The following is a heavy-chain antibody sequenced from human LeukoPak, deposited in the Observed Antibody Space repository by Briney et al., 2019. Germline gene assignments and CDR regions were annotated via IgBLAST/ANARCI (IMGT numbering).Heavy chain of an antibody. Sequence: GGSLRLSCAASGFTFSSYGMHWVRQAPGKGLEWVAVISHDGSNKYYADSVKGRFTISRDNSKNTLYLQMNSLRAEDTAVYYWAKDRYSSGCCYFDYWGQGTLVTVSS. J-gene: IGHJ4*02. CDR3: AKDRYSSGCCYFDY. CDR2: ISHDGSNK. V-gene: IGHV3-30*18. D-gene: IGHD6-19*01. CDR1: GFTFSSYG.